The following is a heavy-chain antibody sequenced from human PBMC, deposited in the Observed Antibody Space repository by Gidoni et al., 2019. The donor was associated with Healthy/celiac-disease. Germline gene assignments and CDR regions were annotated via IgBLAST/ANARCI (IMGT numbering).Heavy chain of an antibody. CDR1: GYTFTGYY. D-gene: IGHD6-13*01. J-gene: IGHJ3*02. Sequence: QVQLVQSGAEVKKPGASVKVSCKASGYTFTGYYMHWVRQAPGQGLEWMGWINPNSGGTNYAQKFQGWVTMTRDTSISTAYMELSRLRSDDTAVYYCARGGAAGTPAVENAFDIWGQGTMVTVSS. CDR2: INPNSGGT. CDR3: ARGGAAGTPAVENAFDI. V-gene: IGHV1-2*04.